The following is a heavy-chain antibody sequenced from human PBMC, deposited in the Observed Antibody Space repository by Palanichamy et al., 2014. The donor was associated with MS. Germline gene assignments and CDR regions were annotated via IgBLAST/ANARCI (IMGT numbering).Heavy chain of an antibody. V-gene: IGHV4-59*01. J-gene: IGHJ3*02. D-gene: IGHD3-10*01. CDR3: ARRRASAFDI. CDR1: GGAINSYY. CDR2: IYFNGST. Sequence: VQLQESGPGLVKPSETLTLTCTVSGGAINSYYWSWIRQPPGKGLEWIGYIYFNGSTNYNPSLKSRVTISVDTSKNQFSLKLSSVTAADTAVYYCARRRASAFDIWGQGTMVTVSS.